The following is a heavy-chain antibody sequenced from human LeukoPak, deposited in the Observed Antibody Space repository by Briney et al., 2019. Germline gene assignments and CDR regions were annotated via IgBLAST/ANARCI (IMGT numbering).Heavy chain of an antibody. J-gene: IGHJ3*02. D-gene: IGHD3-10*01. CDR3: AKDRLLLARGLIDAFDI. V-gene: IGHV3-30*04. Sequence: PGRSLRLSCAASGFTFSIYAMHWVRQAPGKGLEWVSVISYNGDNKYFADSVKGRFTISRDNSKNTLYLQMNNFRAEDTAVYYCAKDRLLLARGLIDAFDIWGQGKMVTVSS. CDR1: GFTFSIYA. CDR2: ISYNGDNK.